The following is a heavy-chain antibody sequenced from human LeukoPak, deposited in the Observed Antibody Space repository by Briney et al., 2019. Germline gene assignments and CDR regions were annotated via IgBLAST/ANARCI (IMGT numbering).Heavy chain of an antibody. CDR1: GYTLINYA. CDR2: INAGNGNT. J-gene: IGHJ5*02. Sequence: GASVKVSCKASGYTLINYAMHWVRQAPGQRLEWMGWINAGNGNTKYSQNFQGRVSITRDTSASTAYMELSSLTSEDTAVYYCARGWELLSWFDPWGQGTLVTVSS. V-gene: IGHV1-3*01. CDR3: ARGWELLSWFDP. D-gene: IGHD1-26*01.